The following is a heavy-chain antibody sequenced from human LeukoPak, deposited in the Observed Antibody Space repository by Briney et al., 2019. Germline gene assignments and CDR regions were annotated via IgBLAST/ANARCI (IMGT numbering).Heavy chain of an antibody. D-gene: IGHD1-26*01. CDR2: IIPISGTT. V-gene: IGHV1-69*15. Sequence: GASVKVSCKTSGGTFTSYAITWVRQAPGQGLEWMGKIIPISGTTSYAQKFQGGVTFTADESTSTAYMELSSLRSEDTALYYCARKLRLGGNWFDPWGQGTLVTVSS. J-gene: IGHJ5*02. CDR1: GGTFTSYA. CDR3: ARKLRLGGNWFDP.